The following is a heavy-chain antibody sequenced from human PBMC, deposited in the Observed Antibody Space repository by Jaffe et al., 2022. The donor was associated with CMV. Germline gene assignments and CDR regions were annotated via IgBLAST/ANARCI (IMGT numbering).Heavy chain of an antibody. V-gene: IGHV3-23*04. D-gene: IGHD4-17*01. CDR3: ARGASLVYGDYGDYYYYYYMDV. CDR1: GFTFSSYA. J-gene: IGHJ6*03. CDR2: ISGSGGST. Sequence: EVQLVESGGGLVQPGGSLRLSCAASGFTFSSYAMSWVRQAPGKGLEWVSAISGSGGSTYYADSVKGRFTISRDNSKNTLYLQMNSLRAEDTAVYYCARGASLVYGDYGDYYYYYYMDVWGKGTTVTVSS.